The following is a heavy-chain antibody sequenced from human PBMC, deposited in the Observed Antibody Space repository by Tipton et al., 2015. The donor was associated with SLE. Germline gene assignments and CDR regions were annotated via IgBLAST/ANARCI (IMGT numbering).Heavy chain of an antibody. D-gene: IGHD3-3*01. J-gene: IGHJ3*02. V-gene: IGHV4-31*03. CDR2: IYYSGST. CDR1: GGSISSGGYY. CDR3: AGEEENDFWSGGDAFDI. Sequence: TLSLTCTVSGGSISSGGYYWSWIRQHPGKGLEWIGYIYYSGSTYYNPSLKSRVTISVDTSKNQFSLKLSSVTAADTAVYYCAGEEENDFWSGGDAFDIWCQGPMVTVSS.